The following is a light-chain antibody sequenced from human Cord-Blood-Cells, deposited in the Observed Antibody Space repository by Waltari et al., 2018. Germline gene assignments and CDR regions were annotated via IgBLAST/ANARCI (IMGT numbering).Light chain of an antibody. J-gene: IGLJ3*02. V-gene: IGLV2-14*01. CDR1: SSDVGGYNY. CDR3: SSYTSSSTRV. CDR2: DVS. Sequence: QSALTQPASVSGSPGQSITISCTGTSSDVGGYNYVSWYQQHPDKAPKLMIYDVSNRPSGVCNRVSGSKSGNTASLTISGLQAEDEADYYCSSYTSSSTRVFGGGTKLTVL.